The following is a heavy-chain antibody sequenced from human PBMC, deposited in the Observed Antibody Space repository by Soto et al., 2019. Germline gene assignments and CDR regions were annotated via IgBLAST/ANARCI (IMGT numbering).Heavy chain of an antibody. V-gene: IGHV4-34*01. Sequence: SETLSRTCAVAGASISYNYCHLLRHPPGKGLEWIGEIYHSGNTNYNPSLKSRVTISVDKSKNQFSLKLSSVTAADTAVYYCAREAVAGTGYFDYWGQGTLVTVSS. J-gene: IGHJ4*02. CDR3: AREAVAGTGYFDY. D-gene: IGHD6-19*01. CDR1: GASISYNY. CDR2: IYHSGNT.